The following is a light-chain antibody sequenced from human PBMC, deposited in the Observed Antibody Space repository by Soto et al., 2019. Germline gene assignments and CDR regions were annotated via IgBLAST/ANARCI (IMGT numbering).Light chain of an antibody. Sequence: EIVLTQSPVTLSLSPGERATLSCRASLSVSSTYLAWYQQKPGPAPRLLIYGASSRATGIPARFSGSGSGTDFTLTISRRDAEDFAVYYCQHGVTFGPGTKVDIK. CDR3: QHGVT. J-gene: IGKJ3*01. CDR1: LSVSSTY. CDR2: GAS. V-gene: IGKV3-20*01.